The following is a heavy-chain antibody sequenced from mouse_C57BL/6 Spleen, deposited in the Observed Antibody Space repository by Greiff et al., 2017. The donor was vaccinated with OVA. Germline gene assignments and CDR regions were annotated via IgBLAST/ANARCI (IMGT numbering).Heavy chain of an antibody. J-gene: IGHJ1*03. CDR3: ARCIFYYGSSYGYFDV. V-gene: IGHV1-9*01. D-gene: IGHD1-1*01. Sequence: QVQLQQSGAELMKPGASVKLSCKATGYTFTGYWLEWVKQRPGPGLEWIGEILPGSGSTNYNEKFKGKATFTADTSSNTAYMQLSSLTTEDSAIYYCARCIFYYGSSYGYFDVWGTGTTVTVSS. CDR2: ILPGSGST. CDR1: GYTFTGYW.